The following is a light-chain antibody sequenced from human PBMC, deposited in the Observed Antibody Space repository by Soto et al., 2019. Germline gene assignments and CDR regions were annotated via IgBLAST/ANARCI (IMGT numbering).Light chain of an antibody. Sequence: ELVLTQSPGTLSLSPGERATLSCRASQSVTSSYLAWYQQKPGQAPRLLIYDASSRATGIQDRFSGSGSGTDFTLTIRRLEPEDFAVYYCQQYGYSATCGGGTKVDIK. J-gene: IGKJ4*01. CDR1: QSVTSSY. CDR2: DAS. V-gene: IGKV3-20*01. CDR3: QQYGYSAT.